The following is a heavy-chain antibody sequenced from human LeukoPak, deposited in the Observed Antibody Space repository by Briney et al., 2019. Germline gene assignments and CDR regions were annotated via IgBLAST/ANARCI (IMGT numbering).Heavy chain of an antibody. Sequence: ASVKVSCKASGYTFTGYYMHWVRQAPGQGLEWMGWINPNSGGTNYAQKFQGRVTMTRDTSISTAYMELSRLRSEDTAVYYCARGDDGTQISTMDVWGKGTTVTVSS. CDR2: INPNSGGT. CDR3: ARGDDGTQISTMDV. V-gene: IGHV1-2*02. D-gene: IGHD2/OR15-2a*01. J-gene: IGHJ6*03. CDR1: GYTFTGYY.